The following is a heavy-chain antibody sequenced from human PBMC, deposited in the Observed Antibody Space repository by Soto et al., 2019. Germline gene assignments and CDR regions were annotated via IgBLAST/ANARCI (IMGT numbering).Heavy chain of an antibody. V-gene: IGHV1-18*01. CDR2: ISDYNGNT. Sequence: ASVKVPCKASGYSFTTCGISWVRQAPGQGLEWMGWISDYNGNTNYEKKFQGRVTMTTDTSTRTAYMELKSLRSDDTAVYYCAKEGYYSGSESYSPPRYYGMXVWGQGTTVXVSS. J-gene: IGHJ6*02. CDR1: GYSFTTCG. CDR3: AKEGYYSGSESYSPPRYYGMXV. D-gene: IGHD3-10*01.